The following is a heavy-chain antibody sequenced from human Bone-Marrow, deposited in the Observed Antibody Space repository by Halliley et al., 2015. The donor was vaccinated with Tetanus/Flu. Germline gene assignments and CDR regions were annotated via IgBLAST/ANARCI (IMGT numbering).Heavy chain of an antibody. CDR1: GFTFSNYA. D-gene: IGHD6-13*01. CDR3: ARAPTFRAAAGTDF. V-gene: IGHV3-23*01. Sequence: SLRLSCAASGFTFSNYAMSWVRQAPGKGLEWISAISDSGGSTYYADSVKGRFTISRDNSKNTLFLQMNSLRVEDTAVYYCARAPTFRAAAGTDFWGQGTQVTVSS. CDR2: ISDSGGST. J-gene: IGHJ4*02.